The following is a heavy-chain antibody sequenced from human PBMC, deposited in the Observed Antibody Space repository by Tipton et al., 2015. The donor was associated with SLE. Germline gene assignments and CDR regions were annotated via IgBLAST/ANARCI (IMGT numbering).Heavy chain of an antibody. J-gene: IGHJ4*02. CDR1: GFTFDDYA. D-gene: IGHD2-15*01. CDR3: ARAGEYVVVDYFDY. CDR2: IYYSGST. V-gene: IGHV4-30-4*07. Sequence: LRLSCAASGFTFDDYAMHWVRQAPGKGLEWIGYIYYSGSTYYNPSLKSRVTISVDTSKNQFSLKLSSVTAADTAVYYCARAGEYVVVDYFDYWGQGRLVTVSS.